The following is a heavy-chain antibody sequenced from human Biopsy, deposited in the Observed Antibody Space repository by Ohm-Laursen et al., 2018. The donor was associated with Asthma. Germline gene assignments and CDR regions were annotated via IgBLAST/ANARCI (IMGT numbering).Heavy chain of an antibody. Sequence: SLRLSCAASGFTFRSYAMHWVRQAPGKGLEWVAGMWYDGSSKYYADSVKGRFTSSRDNSKNTVYLQMNGLRAEDTAVYYCARDVMEWYLPAFDFWGQGTLVTVSS. V-gene: IGHV3-33*08. CDR3: ARDVMEWYLPAFDF. D-gene: IGHD3-3*01. J-gene: IGHJ4*02. CDR2: MWYDGSSK. CDR1: GFTFRSYA.